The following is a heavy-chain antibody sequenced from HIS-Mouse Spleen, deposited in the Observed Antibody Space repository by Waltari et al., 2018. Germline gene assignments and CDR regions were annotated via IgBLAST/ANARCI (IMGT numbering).Heavy chain of an antibody. CDR1: GGSISSSRYY. D-gene: IGHD6-13*01. CDR3: AGEIPYSSSWYDWYFDL. Sequence: QLQLQESGPGLVKPSETLSLTCTVPGGSISSSRYYWGWIRQPPGKGLEWIGSFYYSGSTCYNPSLKSRVTISVEASKSQCALKLSSVTAADTAVYYCAGEIPYSSSWYDWYFDLWGRGTLVTVSS. V-gene: IGHV4-39*07. CDR2: FYYSGST. J-gene: IGHJ2*01.